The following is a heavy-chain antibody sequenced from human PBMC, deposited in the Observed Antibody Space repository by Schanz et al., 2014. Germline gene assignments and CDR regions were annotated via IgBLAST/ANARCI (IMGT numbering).Heavy chain of an antibody. V-gene: IGHV3-33*08. D-gene: IGHD4-17*01. CDR1: GFTLSGYG. Sequence: VQLVESGGGLVQPGGSLRLSCSASGFTLSGYGLHWVRQAPGRGLEWVAVVWHDGINRYYADSVKGRFTISRDNSKNTLYLEMNSLRAEDTAMYYCVSAYGEFLDHWGQGTLVTGSS. J-gene: IGHJ4*02. CDR2: VWHDGINR. CDR3: VSAYGEFLDH.